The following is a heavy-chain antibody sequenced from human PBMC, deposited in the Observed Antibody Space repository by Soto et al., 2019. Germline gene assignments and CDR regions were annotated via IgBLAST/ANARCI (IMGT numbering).Heavy chain of an antibody. V-gene: IGHV4-61*01. CDR2: IYYSGST. J-gene: IGHJ4*02. Sequence: PSETLSLTCTVSGGSVSSGSYYWSWIRQPPGKGLEWIGYIYYSGSTNYNPSLKSRVTISVDTSKNQFSLKLSSVTAADTAVYYCARGIWRYSGYGHFDYWGQGTLVTVSS. D-gene: IGHD5-12*01. CDR3: ARGIWRYSGYGHFDY. CDR1: GGSVSSGSYY.